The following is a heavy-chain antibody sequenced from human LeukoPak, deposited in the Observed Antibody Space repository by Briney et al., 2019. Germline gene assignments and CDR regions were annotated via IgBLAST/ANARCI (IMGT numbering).Heavy chain of an antibody. J-gene: IGHJ4*02. D-gene: IGHD4-17*01. CDR1: GFTLSSYA. Sequence: GGSLRLSCAASGFTLSSYAMSWVRQAPGKGLEWVSYISYSSSTIYYADSVKDRFTISRDNGKNSLYLQMNSLRAEDTAVYYCARDRLHYGEYEKTFDYWGQGTLVTVSS. CDR3: ARDRLHYGEYEKTFDY. V-gene: IGHV3-48*01. CDR2: ISYSSSTI.